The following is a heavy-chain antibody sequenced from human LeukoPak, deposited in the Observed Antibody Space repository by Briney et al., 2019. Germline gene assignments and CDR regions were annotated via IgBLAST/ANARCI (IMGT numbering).Heavy chain of an antibody. J-gene: IGHJ6*03. CDR1: GFTFSHYG. CDR3: AREGHYDILTGYSPVEYYFYYMDV. CDR2: ISSDGVEK. D-gene: IGHD3-9*01. V-gene: IGHV3-30*04. Sequence: GRSLGLSCEASGFTFSHYGIHWVRQTPGKGLEWVAAISSDGVEKHYADSVKGRFTISRDNSKSTLYLQMNGLRAEDTALYYCAREGHYDILTGYSPVEYYFYYMDVWGKGTTVTVSS.